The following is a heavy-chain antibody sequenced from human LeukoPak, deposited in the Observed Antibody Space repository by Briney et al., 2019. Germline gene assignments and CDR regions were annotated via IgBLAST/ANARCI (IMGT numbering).Heavy chain of an antibody. CDR1: GGSISSSSYY. J-gene: IGHJ4*02. D-gene: IGHD3-10*01. CDR2: IYYSGGT. V-gene: IGHV4-39*01. CDR3: ARPRRRGMVRGVITYFDY. Sequence: SETLSLTCTVSGGSISSSSYYWGWIRQPPGKGLEWIGSIYYSGGTYYNPSLKSRVTISVDTSKNQFSLKLSSVTAADTAVYYCARPRRRGMVRGVITYFDYWGQGTLVTVSS.